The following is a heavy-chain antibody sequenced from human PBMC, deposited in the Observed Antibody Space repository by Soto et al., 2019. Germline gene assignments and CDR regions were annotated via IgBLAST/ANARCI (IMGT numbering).Heavy chain of an antibody. CDR3: TREGDPRNYAATVFDL. V-gene: IGHV1-46*01. CDR2: VNPSGGDT. CDR1: GYIFTRYH. J-gene: IGHJ4*02. D-gene: IGHD1-7*01. Sequence: QGQLVQSGAEVKKPGASVKISCKASGYIFTRYHLHWVRQAPGQGLEWIGKVNPSGGDTSNTQKFQDRVTMTGDTPATTVHLELSGLRFEDSALYYCTREGDPRNYAATVFDLWGQGTLLTVSS.